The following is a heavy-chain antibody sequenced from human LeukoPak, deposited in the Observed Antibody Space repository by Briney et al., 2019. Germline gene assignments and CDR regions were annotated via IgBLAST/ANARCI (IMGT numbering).Heavy chain of an antibody. CDR2: ISSSGSTI. CDR1: GFTFNSYA. V-gene: IGHV3-48*03. D-gene: IGHD1-7*01. J-gene: IGHJ6*03. Sequence: PGGSLRLSCAASGFTFNSYAFNWVRQAPGKGLEWVSYISSSGSTIYYADSVKGRFTISRDNAKNSLYLQMNSLRAEDTAVYYCARAGTMDPTNSYYYYMDVWGKGTTVTVSS. CDR3: ARAGTMDPTNSYYYYMDV.